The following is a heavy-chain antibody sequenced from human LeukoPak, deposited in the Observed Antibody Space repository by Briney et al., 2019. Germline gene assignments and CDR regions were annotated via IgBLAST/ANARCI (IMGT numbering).Heavy chain of an antibody. Sequence: GGSLRLSCAASGFTFSSYAMNWVRQAPGKGLEWVAVISYDGSNKYYADSVKGRFTISRDNSKNTLYLQMNSLRAEDTAVYYCARDSEIVQLLLDYWGQGTLITVSS. D-gene: IGHD6-6*01. J-gene: IGHJ4*02. CDR1: GFTFSSYA. CDR3: ARDSEIVQLLLDY. CDR2: ISYDGSNK. V-gene: IGHV3-30-3*01.